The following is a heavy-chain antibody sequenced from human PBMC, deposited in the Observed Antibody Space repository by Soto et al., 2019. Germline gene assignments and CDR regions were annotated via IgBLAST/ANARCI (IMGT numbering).Heavy chain of an antibody. CDR1: GFTLSNFW. Sequence: GGSLRLSCAASGFTLSNFWMHWVRQAPGKGLEWVSRINSDGRSTSYVDSVKGRFTISRDNANNTLYLEMNSLRAEDTAVYFCARGGRYRENYYFGMDVWGQGTTVTVSS. D-gene: IGHD1-26*01. J-gene: IGHJ6*02. CDR2: INSDGRST. V-gene: IGHV3-74*01. CDR3: ARGGRYRENYYFGMDV.